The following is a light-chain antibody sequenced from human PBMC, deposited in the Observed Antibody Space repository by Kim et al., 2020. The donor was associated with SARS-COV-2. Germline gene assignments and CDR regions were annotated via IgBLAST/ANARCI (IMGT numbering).Light chain of an antibody. Sequence: IQMTQSPSTLSASVGDRVSITCRASQGISIALAWYQQKPGKAPKLLIYGASSLESAVPSRFRGSGSGTGFPLTISSLQPDDVAIFYCQQYSIHWTVGQRDQVDI. CDR1: QGISIA. CDR2: GAS. V-gene: IGKV1-13*02. J-gene: IGKJ1*01. CDR3: QQYSIHWT.